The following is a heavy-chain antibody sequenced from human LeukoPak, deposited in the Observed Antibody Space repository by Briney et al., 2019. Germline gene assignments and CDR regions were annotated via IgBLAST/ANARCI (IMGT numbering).Heavy chain of an antibody. Sequence: ASVKVSCKASGYTFTGYYMHWVRQAPGQGLKWMGRINPNSGGTNYAQKFQGRVTMTRDTSISTAYMELSSLTCDDTAVYYCARDLTMVRGVIITWAGSDDAFDIWGQGTMVTVSS. D-gene: IGHD3-10*01. CDR2: INPNSGGT. CDR1: GYTFTGYY. V-gene: IGHV1-2*06. CDR3: ARDLTMVRGVIITWAGSDDAFDI. J-gene: IGHJ3*02.